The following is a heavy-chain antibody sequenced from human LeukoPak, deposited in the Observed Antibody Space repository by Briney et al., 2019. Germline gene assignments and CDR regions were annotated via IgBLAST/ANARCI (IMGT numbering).Heavy chain of an antibody. Sequence: SQTLSLTCTVSGGSISSGDYYWSWIRQPQGKGLEWIGYIYYSGSTYYNPSLKSRVTISVDTSKNQFSLKLSSVTAADTAVYYCAREALMVYANWFDPWGQGTLVTVSS. J-gene: IGHJ5*02. CDR3: AREALMVYANWFDP. CDR2: IYYSGST. V-gene: IGHV4-30-4*08. CDR1: GGSISSGDYY. D-gene: IGHD2-8*01.